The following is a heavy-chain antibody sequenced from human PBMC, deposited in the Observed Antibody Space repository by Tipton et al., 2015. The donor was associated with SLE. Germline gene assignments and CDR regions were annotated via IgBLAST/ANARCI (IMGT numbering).Heavy chain of an antibody. CDR3: AREGGSDAFDI. D-gene: IGHD3-10*01. V-gene: IGHV4-39*07. CDR1: GGSIGSSSYY. J-gene: IGHJ3*02. Sequence: TLSLTCTVSGGSIGSSSYYWGWIRQPPGKGLEWIGSIYYSGSTYYNPSLKSRVTISVDTSKNQFSLKLSSVTAADTAVYYCAREGGSDAFDIWGQGTMVTVSS. CDR2: IYYSGST.